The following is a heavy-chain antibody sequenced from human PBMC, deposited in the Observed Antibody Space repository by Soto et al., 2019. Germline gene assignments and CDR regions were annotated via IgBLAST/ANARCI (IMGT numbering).Heavy chain of an antibody. CDR3: GAATGAY. CDR2: ISRSSSYI. CDR1: GFTFSSYT. Sequence: EVQLVESGGGLVKPGGSLRLSCAASGFTFSSYTMNWVRQAPGKGLEWVSSISRSSSYIYFADSVKGRFTISRDNAKNSLYLQRNSLRAEDTAVYYCGAATGAYWGQGTRVNVSS. J-gene: IGHJ4*02. D-gene: IGHD2-15*01. V-gene: IGHV3-21*01.